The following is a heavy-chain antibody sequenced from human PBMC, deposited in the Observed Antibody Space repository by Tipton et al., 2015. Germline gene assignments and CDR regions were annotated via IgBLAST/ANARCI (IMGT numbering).Heavy chain of an antibody. CDR2: IYYSGST. Sequence: GLVKPSETLSLTCTVSGGSVNSGSYYWSWIRQPPGKGLEWIGYIYYSGSTHYNPSLKSRVTMSVDTSKNQFSLKVSSVTAADTAVYYCARVNEWEPRGDVWGQGTTVTVSS. CDR3: ARVNEWEPRGDV. D-gene: IGHD1-26*01. CDR1: GGSVNSGSYY. V-gene: IGHV4-61*01. J-gene: IGHJ6*02.